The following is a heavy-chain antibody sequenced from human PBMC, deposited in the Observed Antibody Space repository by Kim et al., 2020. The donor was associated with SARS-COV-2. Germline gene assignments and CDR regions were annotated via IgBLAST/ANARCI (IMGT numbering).Heavy chain of an antibody. J-gene: IGHJ6*02. D-gene: IGHD6-13*01. V-gene: IGHV3-30*03. CDR3: ARDGLHRSSWFGTVDHYDYGMDV. CDR2: ISTDGSNK. Sequence: GGSLRLSCAASGFTFSTFAIHWVRQAPGKGLEWVAVISTDGSNKYYGDSVRGRFTISRDNSKNTLNLQINSLRGEDTAVYYCARDGLHRSSWFGTVDHYDYGMDVWGQGTTVTVSS. CDR1: GFTFSTFA.